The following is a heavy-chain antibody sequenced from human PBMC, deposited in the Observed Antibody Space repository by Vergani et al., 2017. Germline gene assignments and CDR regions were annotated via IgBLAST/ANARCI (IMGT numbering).Heavy chain of an antibody. V-gene: IGHV4-59*01. CDR2: IYYSGST. CDR3: AREATYGDYASRRFDY. Sequence: QVQLQESGPGLVKPSETLSLTCTVSGGSISSYYWSWIRQPPGKGLEWIGYIYYSGSTNYNPSLKSRVTISVDTSTNQFSLKLSSVTAADTAVYYCAREATYGDYASRRFDYWGQGTLVTVSS. J-gene: IGHJ4*02. CDR1: GGSISSYY. D-gene: IGHD4-17*01.